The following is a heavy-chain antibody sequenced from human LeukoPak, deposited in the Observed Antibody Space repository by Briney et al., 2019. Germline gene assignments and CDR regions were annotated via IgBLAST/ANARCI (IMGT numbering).Heavy chain of an antibody. CDR1: GGSISSYY. Sequence: SGTLSLTCTVSGGSISSYYWSWIRQPPGKGLEWIGYIYYSGSTNYNPSLKSRVTISVDTSKNQFSLKLSSVTAADTAVYYCARVVYYGSGSSIPYYFDYWGQGTLVTVSS. CDR2: IYYSGST. J-gene: IGHJ4*02. V-gene: IGHV4-59*01. D-gene: IGHD3-10*01. CDR3: ARVVYYGSGSSIPYYFDY.